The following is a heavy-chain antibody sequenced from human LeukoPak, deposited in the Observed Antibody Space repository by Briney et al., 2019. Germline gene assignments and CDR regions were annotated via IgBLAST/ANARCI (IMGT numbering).Heavy chain of an antibody. V-gene: IGHV3-23*01. CDR3: ARYCSGDNCYSGLVY. Sequence: PGGSLRLSCAASGXAFNNYAMHWVRQAPGRGLEWVYTFRGSGGSTYYADSVKGRFTISRDISKNTVYLQMNNLRAEDTAVYYCARYCSGDNCYSGLVYGGQGTLVAVSS. J-gene: IGHJ4*02. CDR1: GXAFNNYA. CDR2: FRGSGGST. D-gene: IGHD2-15*01.